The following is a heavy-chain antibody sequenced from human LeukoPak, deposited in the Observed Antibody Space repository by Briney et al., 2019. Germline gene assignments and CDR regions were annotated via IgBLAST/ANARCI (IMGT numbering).Heavy chain of an antibody. CDR1: GCAISSYY. V-gene: IGHV4-59*12. D-gene: IGHD3-3*01. Sequence: SETLSFTSTVSGCAISSYYWNWIRPSPGKGLEWFVFILHGRNRSYIPSLKCRVTISMDTSKSQFSLKVTSVTAADTAIYYCASGTIFGVITPHSFHYWGRGTQVIVSS. CDR2: ILHGRNR. CDR3: ASGTIFGVITPHSFHY. J-gene: IGHJ4*02.